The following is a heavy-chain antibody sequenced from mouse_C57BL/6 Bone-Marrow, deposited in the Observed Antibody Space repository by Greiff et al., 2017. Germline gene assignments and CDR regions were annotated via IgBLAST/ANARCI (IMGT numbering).Heavy chain of an antibody. D-gene: IGHD2-4*01. V-gene: IGHV1-55*01. J-gene: IGHJ4*01. Sequence: VQLQQPGAELVKPGASVKMSCKASGYTFTSYWITWVKQRPGQGLEWIGDIYPGRGSTNYNEKFKSKATLTVDTSSSSAYMQLSSLTSEDSAVYYCARSYYDYGDYWGQGTSVTVSS. CDR1: GYTFTSYW. CDR2: IYPGRGST. CDR3: ARSYYDYGDY.